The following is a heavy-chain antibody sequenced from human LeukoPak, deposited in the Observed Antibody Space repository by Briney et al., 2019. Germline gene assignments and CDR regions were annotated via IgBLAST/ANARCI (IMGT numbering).Heavy chain of an antibody. CDR1: GGSISSGSYY. CDR2: IYTSGST. D-gene: IGHD6-6*01. CDR3: ARGPGGSSSSDFDY. Sequence: SETLSLTCTVSGGSISSGSYYWSWIRQPAGKGLEWIGRIYTSGSTNYNPSLKSRVTISLDTSKNQFSLDLSSVTAADTAVYYCARGPGGSSSSDFDYWGQGTLVTVSS. J-gene: IGHJ4*02. V-gene: IGHV4-61*02.